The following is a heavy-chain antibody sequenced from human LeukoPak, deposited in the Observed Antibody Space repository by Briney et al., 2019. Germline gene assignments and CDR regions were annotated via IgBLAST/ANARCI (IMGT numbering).Heavy chain of an antibody. J-gene: IGHJ4*02. CDR1: GFTFGNYW. D-gene: IGHD2-2*03. V-gene: IGHV3-74*01. CDR3: VSGYCSSTTCYRGAY. Sequence: GGSLRLSCAASGFTFGNYWMHWVRQAPGKGLLWVSRISDDGSSAIYADSVQGRFTISRDNAKNTVYLQMHSLRAEDTAVYYCVSGYCSSTTCYRGAYWGQGTLVTVCS. CDR2: ISDDGSSA.